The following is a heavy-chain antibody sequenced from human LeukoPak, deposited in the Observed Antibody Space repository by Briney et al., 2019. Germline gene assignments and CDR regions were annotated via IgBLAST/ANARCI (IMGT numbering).Heavy chain of an antibody. V-gene: IGHV1-18*01. J-gene: IGHJ5*02. Sequence: ASVKVSCKSSGYTFNTYGITWVRQAPGQGLEWMGWISGYNGKTKYAQKLQDGVTMTTETSTTTAYMELRSLRSDDTAVYYCARAGAVVDNWFDPWGEGTLVTVSS. CDR2: ISGYNGKT. CDR1: GYTFNTYG. CDR3: ARAGAVVDNWFDP. D-gene: IGHD2-15*01.